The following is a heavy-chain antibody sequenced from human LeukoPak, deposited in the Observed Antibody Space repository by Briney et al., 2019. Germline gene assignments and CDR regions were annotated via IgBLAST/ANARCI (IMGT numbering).Heavy chain of an antibody. Sequence: GGSLRLSCTASGFTFGDYAMSWVRQAPGKELEWVGFIRSKAYGGTTEYAASVKGRFTISRDDSKSIAYLQMNSLKTEDTAVYYCTKEAGATSYWGQGTLVTVSS. D-gene: IGHD1-26*01. J-gene: IGHJ4*02. CDR1: GFTFGDYA. CDR2: IRSKAYGGTT. V-gene: IGHV3-49*04. CDR3: TKEAGATSY.